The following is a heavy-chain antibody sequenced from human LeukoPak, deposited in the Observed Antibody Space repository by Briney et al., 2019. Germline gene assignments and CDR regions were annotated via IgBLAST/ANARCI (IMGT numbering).Heavy chain of an antibody. Sequence: PGGSLRLSCAASGFTFSSYGMHWVRQAPGKGLEWVAFIRYDGSNKYYADSVKGRFTISRDNSKNTLYLQMNSLRAEDTAVYYCAKVIQDYYDSSGYYGYWGQGTLVTVSS. V-gene: IGHV3-30*02. D-gene: IGHD3-22*01. CDR3: AKVIQDYYDSSGYYGY. J-gene: IGHJ4*02. CDR1: GFTFSSYG. CDR2: IRYDGSNK.